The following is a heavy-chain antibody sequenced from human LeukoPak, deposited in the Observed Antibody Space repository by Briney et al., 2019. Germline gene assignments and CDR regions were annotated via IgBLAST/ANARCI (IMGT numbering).Heavy chain of an antibody. J-gene: IGHJ6*03. Sequence: ASVKVSCKASGYTFTGYYMHWVRQAPGQGLEWMGWINPNSGGTNYAQKFQGRVTMTRDTSISTAYMELSRLRSDDTAVYYCAIGSGSYFPYYYYYMDVWGKGTTVTASS. CDR2: INPNSGGT. D-gene: IGHD3-10*01. CDR1: GYTFTGYY. CDR3: AIGSGSYFPYYYYYMDV. V-gene: IGHV1-2*02.